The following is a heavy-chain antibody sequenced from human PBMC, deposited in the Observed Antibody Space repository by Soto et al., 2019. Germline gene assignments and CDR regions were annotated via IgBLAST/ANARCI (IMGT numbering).Heavy chain of an antibody. J-gene: IGHJ4*02. CDR1: GYTFTGYY. CDR3: ARWTAGTGETAADY. CDR2: INPNSGGT. V-gene: IGHV1-2*02. Sequence: GASVKVSCKASGYTFTGYYMHWVRQAPGQGLEWMGWINPNSGGTNYAQKFQGRVTMTRDTSISTAYMELSRLRSDDTAVYYCARWTAGTGETAADYWGPVPLVTVSS. D-gene: IGHD6-13*01.